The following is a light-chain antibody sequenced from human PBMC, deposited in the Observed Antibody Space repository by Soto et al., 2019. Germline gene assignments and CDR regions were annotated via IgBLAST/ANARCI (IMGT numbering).Light chain of an antibody. Sequence: AIRMTQCPSSLSASTGDRVTITCRASQGISSYLAWYQQKPGKAPKLLIYAASTLQSGVPSRFSGSGSGTDFTLTISCPQSEDFATYYFQQYYSYPRTFGQGTKLEIK. V-gene: IGKV1-8*01. J-gene: IGKJ2*01. CDR2: AAS. CDR1: QGISSY. CDR3: QQYYSYPRT.